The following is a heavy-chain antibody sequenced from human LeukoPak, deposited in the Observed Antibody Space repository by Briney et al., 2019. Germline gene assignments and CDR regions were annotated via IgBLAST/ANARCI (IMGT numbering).Heavy chain of an antibody. CDR3: ARGGEDIVVVPAAIPGVWFDP. CDR1: GGSTSSGSYY. D-gene: IGHD2-2*02. CDR2: IYTSGST. Sequence: SGTLSLTCTVSGGSTSSGSYYWSWIRQPAGKGLEWIGRIYTSGSTNYNPSLKSRVTISVDTSKNQFSLKLSSVTAADTAVYYCARGGEDIVVVPAAIPGVWFDPWGQGTLVTVSS. J-gene: IGHJ5*02. V-gene: IGHV4-61*02.